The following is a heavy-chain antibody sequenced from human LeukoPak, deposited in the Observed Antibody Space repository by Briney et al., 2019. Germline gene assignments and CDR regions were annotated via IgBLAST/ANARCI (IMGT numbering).Heavy chain of an antibody. Sequence: PGGSLRLSCAVSGFSFSNYAMTWVRQAPGKGLEWVSSISGNGGSTYYADSVKGRFTISRDNSKNTLYLQMNSLRAEDTAVYYCARGYCSGGSCYSDYYGMDVWGQGTTVTVSS. D-gene: IGHD2-15*01. V-gene: IGHV3-23*01. CDR3: ARGYCSGGSCYSDYYGMDV. CDR2: ISGNGGST. CDR1: GFSFSNYA. J-gene: IGHJ6*02.